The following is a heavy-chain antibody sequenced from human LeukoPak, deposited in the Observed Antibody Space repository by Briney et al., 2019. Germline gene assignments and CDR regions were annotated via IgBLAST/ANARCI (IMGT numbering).Heavy chain of an antibody. D-gene: IGHD6-13*01. CDR3: ARCMVLSQGWCNWFDP. J-gene: IGHJ5*02. CDR2: ISGSGGST. Sequence: SGGSLRLSCAASGFTFNNYAMAWVRQAPGKGLEWVSGISGSGGSTFYSVKGRFTISRDNSENTLHLQMNNLRVGDTAKYFCARCMVLSQGWCNWFDPWGQGTLVTVSS. CDR1: GFTFNNYA. V-gene: IGHV3-23*01.